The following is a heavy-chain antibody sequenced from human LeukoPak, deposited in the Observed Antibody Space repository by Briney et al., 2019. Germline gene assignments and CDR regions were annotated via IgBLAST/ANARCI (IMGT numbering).Heavy chain of an antibody. CDR1: GGSISSGSFY. CDR2: IYTSGST. D-gene: IGHD4-23*01. J-gene: IGHJ3*02. V-gene: IGHV4-61*09. Sequence: PSETLSLTCAVSGGSISSGSFYWSWIRQPAGKGLEWIGHIYTSGSTNYNPSLKSRVTISLDTSKNQFSLRLSSVTAADTAVYYCARDPFLGGNSEDAFDIWGQGTMVTVSS. CDR3: ARDPFLGGNSEDAFDI.